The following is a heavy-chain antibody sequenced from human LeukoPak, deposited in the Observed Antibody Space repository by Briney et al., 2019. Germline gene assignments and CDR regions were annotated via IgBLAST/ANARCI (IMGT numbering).Heavy chain of an antibody. D-gene: IGHD1-26*01. CDR1: GFVFDDYD. Sequence: QSGGSLRLSCGASGFVFDDYDMHWVRQAPGKGLEWVAFIRSDGYHTYYTDSVKGRFIITRGNFKNTLYLQMNSLRLEDMAVYYCAKPSGSGVDYWGRGTRVTVSS. CDR3: AKPSGSGVDY. V-gene: IGHV3-30*02. CDR2: IRSDGYHT. J-gene: IGHJ4*02.